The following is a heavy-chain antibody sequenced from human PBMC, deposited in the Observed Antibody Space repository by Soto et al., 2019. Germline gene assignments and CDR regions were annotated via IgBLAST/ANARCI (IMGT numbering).Heavy chain of an antibody. Sequence: SVKVSCKASGGTFISYAISWVRQAPGQGLEWMGGIIPIFGTANYAQKFQGRVTITADESTSTAYMELSSLRSEDTAVYYCAKMDRRAAPLVYYYYYYGMDVWGQGTTVTVSS. CDR1: GGTFISYA. D-gene: IGHD6-6*01. CDR3: AKMDRRAAPLVYYYYYYGMDV. CDR2: IIPIFGTA. J-gene: IGHJ6*02. V-gene: IGHV1-69*13.